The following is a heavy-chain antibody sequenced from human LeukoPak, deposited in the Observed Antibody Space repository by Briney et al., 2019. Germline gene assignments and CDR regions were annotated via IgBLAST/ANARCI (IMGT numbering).Heavy chain of an antibody. CDR1: GGSISSYY. CDR3: AHYYDSRGVGAFDI. Sequence: PSETLSLTCTVSGGSISSYYWSWIRQPAGKGLEWIGRIYTSGSTNYNPSLKSRVIMSVDTSKNQFSLKLSSVTAADTAVYYCAHYYDSRGVGAFDIWGQGTMVTVSS. D-gene: IGHD3-22*01. V-gene: IGHV4-4*07. CDR2: IYTSGST. J-gene: IGHJ3*02.